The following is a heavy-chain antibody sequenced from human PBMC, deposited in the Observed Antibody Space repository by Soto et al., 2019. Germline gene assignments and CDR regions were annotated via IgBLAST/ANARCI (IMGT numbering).Heavy chain of an antibody. V-gene: IGHV3-11*01. Sequence: NPSETLSLTCTVSGDSISSSSYYWGWIRQPPGKGLEWVSYISSSGRNTYYLDSVKGRFTISRDNAKNSLYLQMNSVRAEDTAVYYCARDHKDNEVVASLMTSDWFDPWGQGTLVTVSS. CDR1: GDSISSSSYY. CDR2: ISSSGRNT. J-gene: IGHJ5*02. D-gene: IGHD2-2*01. CDR3: ARDHKDNEVVASLMTSDWFDP.